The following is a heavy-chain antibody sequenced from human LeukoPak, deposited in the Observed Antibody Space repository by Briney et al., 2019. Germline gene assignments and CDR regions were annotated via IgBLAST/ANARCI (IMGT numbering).Heavy chain of an antibody. J-gene: IGHJ4*02. V-gene: IGHV3-43D*03. CDR3: ARQADTAMLIWSFTDY. CDR2: ISWDGGST. D-gene: IGHD5-18*01. Sequence: PGGSLRLSCAASGFTFDDYAMHWVRQAPGKGLEWVSLISWDGGSTYYADSVKGRFTISRDNSKNSLYLQMNSLRAEDTALYYCARQADTAMLIWSFTDYWGQGTLVTVSS. CDR1: GFTFDDYA.